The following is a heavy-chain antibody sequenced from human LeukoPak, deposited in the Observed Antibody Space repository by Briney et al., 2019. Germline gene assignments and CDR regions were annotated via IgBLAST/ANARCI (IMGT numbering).Heavy chain of an antibody. V-gene: IGHV1-2*02. D-gene: IGHD3-10*01. Sequence: ASVKVSCKASGYTFTGYYMHWVRQAPGQGLEWMGWINPNSGGTNYAQKFQGRVTMTRDTSISTAYMELSRLRSDDTAVYYCTRMVRGVISGDYYYYYYMDVWGKETTVTISS. CDR2: INPNSGGT. J-gene: IGHJ6*03. CDR1: GYTFTGYY. CDR3: TRMVRGVISGDYYYYYYMDV.